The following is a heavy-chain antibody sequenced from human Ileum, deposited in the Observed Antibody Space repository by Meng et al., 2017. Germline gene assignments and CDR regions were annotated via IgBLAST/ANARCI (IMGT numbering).Heavy chain of an antibody. CDR1: GFTFSSYW. CDR2: INTDGSDT. V-gene: IGHV3-74*01. CDR3: ARDKPHNWFDP. J-gene: IGHJ5*02. Sequence: EGEVVESGGGLVQPGGSLRLSCAASGFTFSSYWMHWVRQAPGKGPVWVARINTDGSDTRYADSVKGRFTISRDNAQNMVYLQMNSLRAEDTAVYYCARDKPHNWFDPWGQGTLVTVSS.